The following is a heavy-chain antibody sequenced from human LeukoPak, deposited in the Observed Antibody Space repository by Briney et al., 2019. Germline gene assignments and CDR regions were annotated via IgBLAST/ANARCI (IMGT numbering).Heavy chain of an antibody. V-gene: IGHV3-7*05. Sequence: PGGSLRLSCEASGFTFSNYWMTWVRQAPGKGLEWVASIKGDGSTKYYVDSLKGRFTIPRDNAKNSLFLHMNSLTVEDTAVYYCAKWVITPYYGMDVWGQGTTVTVSS. D-gene: IGHD3-16*01. CDR2: IKGDGSTK. CDR1: GFTFSNYW. J-gene: IGHJ6*02. CDR3: AKWVITPYYGMDV.